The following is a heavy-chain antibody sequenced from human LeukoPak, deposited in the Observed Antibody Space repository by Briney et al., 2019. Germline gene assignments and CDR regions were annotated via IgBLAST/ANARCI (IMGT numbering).Heavy chain of an antibody. V-gene: IGHV1-69*04. CDR3: ARDRALVRELWSASAFDY. Sequence: SVKVSCKASGGTFSSYAISWVRQAPGQGLEWMGRIIPILGITNYAQKFQGRVTITADKSTNTAYMELSNLRSEDTAVYYCARDRALVRELWSASAFDYWGQGTLVTVSS. D-gene: IGHD5-18*01. J-gene: IGHJ4*02. CDR2: IIPILGIT. CDR1: GGTFSSYA.